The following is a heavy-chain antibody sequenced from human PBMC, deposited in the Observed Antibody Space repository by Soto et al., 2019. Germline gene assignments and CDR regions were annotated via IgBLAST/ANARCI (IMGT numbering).Heavy chain of an antibody. J-gene: IGHJ4*02. Sequence: QIQLVQSGTEVREPGASVKVSCQASGYTFTSYGIIWVRQAPGQGLELMGWISGYNNNKNYAQKYQARVTMTTDTSTRTAYMELRSLRSDDTAGYYCARVGAIATAEGDYWGQGTLVTVSS. CDR1: GYTFTSYG. D-gene: IGHD6-13*01. CDR3: ARVGAIATAEGDY. V-gene: IGHV1-18*01. CDR2: ISGYNNNK.